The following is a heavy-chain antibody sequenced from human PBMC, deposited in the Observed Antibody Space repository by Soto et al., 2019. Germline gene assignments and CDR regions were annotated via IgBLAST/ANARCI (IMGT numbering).Heavy chain of an antibody. D-gene: IGHD1-20*01. Sequence: GGSLRLSCPASGFTFSDYYMSWVRQAPGKGLEWISYVSNSGRTTYYVESVKGRFTISRDKSKSSLFLQMNSLRAEHTAVYYCVRDISPPYFYYGMEVWGQGTTVPVSS. CDR1: GFTFSDYY. CDR2: VSNSGRTT. CDR3: VRDISPPYFYYGMEV. V-gene: IGHV3-11*01. J-gene: IGHJ6*02.